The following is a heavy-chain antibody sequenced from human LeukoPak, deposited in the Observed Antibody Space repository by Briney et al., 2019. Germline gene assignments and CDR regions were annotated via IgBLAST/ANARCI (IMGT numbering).Heavy chain of an antibody. CDR3: ARDFNWGFDY. J-gene: IGHJ4*02. CDR2: ISGSGHTI. Sequence: PGGSLRLSCAASGFTFSDYYMSWIRQAPGKGLEWVSYISGSGHTIYYADSVKGRFTISRDNAKNSLYLQMISLRAEDTAVYYCARDFNWGFDYWGQGTLVTVSS. D-gene: IGHD7-27*01. CDR1: GFTFSDYY. V-gene: IGHV3-11*04.